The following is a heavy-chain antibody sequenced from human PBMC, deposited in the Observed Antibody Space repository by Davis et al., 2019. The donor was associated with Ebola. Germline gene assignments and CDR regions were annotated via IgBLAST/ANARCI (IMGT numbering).Heavy chain of an antibody. CDR2: INTGNGNT. Sequence: AASVKVSCKASGYNFNEYPMGWVRQAPGQRLEWMGWINTGNGNTEYSQKFQGRVTITRDTSASTAYMELSSLRSEDTAVYFCARDEFDYWGQGTLVTVSS. CDR3: ARDEFDY. V-gene: IGHV1-3*04. J-gene: IGHJ4*02. CDR1: GYNFNEYP.